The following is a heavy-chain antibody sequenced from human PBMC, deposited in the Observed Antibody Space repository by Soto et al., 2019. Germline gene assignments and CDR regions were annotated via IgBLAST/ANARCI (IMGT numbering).Heavy chain of an antibody. Sequence: HGESLKISCKGSGYMFTDYWIGWVRQMPGKGLEWIVIIHGGDSNTRYSQSFDGQVTISTDKSINTAYLQWSSLKASDTAMYYCARRVTSSTGWDYWGQGTLVPVSS. CDR1: GYMFTDYW. J-gene: IGHJ4*02. CDR2: IHGGDSNT. CDR3: ARRVTSSTGWDY. V-gene: IGHV5-51*01. D-gene: IGHD6-19*01.